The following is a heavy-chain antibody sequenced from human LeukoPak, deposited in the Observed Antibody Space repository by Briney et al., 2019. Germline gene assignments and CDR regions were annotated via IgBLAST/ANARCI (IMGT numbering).Heavy chain of an antibody. J-gene: IGHJ4*02. CDR3: ARTPYCSGGSCGDY. CDR2: IYYSGST. CDR1: GSSISSSSYY. Sequence: SETLSLTCTVSGSSISSSSYYWGWIRQPPGKGLEWIGSIYYSGSTYYNPSLKSRVTISVDTSKNQFSLKLSSVTAADTAVYYCARTPYCSGGSCGDYWGQGTLVTVSS. D-gene: IGHD2-15*01. V-gene: IGHV4-39*01.